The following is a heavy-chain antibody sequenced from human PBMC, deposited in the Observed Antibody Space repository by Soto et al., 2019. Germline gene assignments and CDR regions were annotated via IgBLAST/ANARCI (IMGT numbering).Heavy chain of an antibody. CDR1: GGTFSSYA. CDR2: IIPIFGTA. D-gene: IGHD6-19*01. J-gene: IGHJ3*02. Sequence: QVQLVQSGAEVKKPGSSVKVSCKASGGTFSSYAISWVRQAPGQGLEWMGGIIPIFGTANYAQKFQGRVTITADESTSTAYMELSSLRSEDTAVYYCARGRYSSGWSIPDALDIWGQGTMVTVSS. V-gene: IGHV1-69*01. CDR3: ARGRYSSGWSIPDALDI.